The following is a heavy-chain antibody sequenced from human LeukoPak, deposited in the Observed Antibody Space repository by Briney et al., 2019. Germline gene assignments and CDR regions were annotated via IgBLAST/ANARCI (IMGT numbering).Heavy chain of an antibody. D-gene: IGHD2-2*01. CDR3: ARVNFVVVPAAIQSALIDY. CDR1: GFTFSSYS. CDR2: ISSSSSTI. Sequence: GGSLRLSCAASGFTFSSYSMNWVRQAPGKGLEWVSYISSSSSTIYYADSVKGRFTISRDNAKNSLYLQMNSLRAGDTAVYYCARVNFVVVPAAIQSALIDYWGQGTLVTVSS. V-gene: IGHV3-48*04. J-gene: IGHJ4*02.